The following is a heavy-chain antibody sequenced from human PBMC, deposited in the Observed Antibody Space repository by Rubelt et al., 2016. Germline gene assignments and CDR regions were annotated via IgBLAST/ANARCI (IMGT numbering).Heavy chain of an antibody. CDR2: IIPILGIA. CDR3: ASYSYASQDAFDI. D-gene: IGHD5-18*01. Sequence: VKVSCKASGGTFSSYAISWVRQAPGQGLAWMGRIIPILGIANYAQKFQGRVTITADNSTSTVYMELSSLRSEDTAVYYCASYSYASQDAFDIWGQGTMVTVSS. J-gene: IGHJ3*02. CDR1: GGTFSSYA. V-gene: IGHV1-69*04.